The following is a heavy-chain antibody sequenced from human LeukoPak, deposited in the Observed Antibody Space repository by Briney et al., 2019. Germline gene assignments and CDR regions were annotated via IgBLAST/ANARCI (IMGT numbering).Heavy chain of an antibody. V-gene: IGHV3-21*01. CDR2: ITSSSIYI. CDR1: GLNFSTHA. J-gene: IGHJ4*02. Sequence: PGGSLRLSCAASGLNFSTHAMTWVRQAPGKGLEWVSSITSSSIYIYYADSMKGRFTISRDNAKNSLYLQMDSLRAEDTAVYYCARDGITMRILEYWGQGTLVTVSS. CDR3: ARDGITMRILEY. D-gene: IGHD3-10*01.